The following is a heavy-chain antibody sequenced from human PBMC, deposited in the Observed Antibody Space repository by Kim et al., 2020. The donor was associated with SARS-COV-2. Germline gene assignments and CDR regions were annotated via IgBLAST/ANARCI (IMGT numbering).Heavy chain of an antibody. CDR1: GFTFSSYG. V-gene: IGHV3-33*05. J-gene: IGHJ4*02. D-gene: IGHD3-22*01. CDR2: ISYDGSNK. Sequence: GGSLRLSCAASGFTFSSYGMHWVRQAPGKGLEWVAVISYDGSNKYYADSVKGRCTISRDNSKNTLYLQMNSLRAEDTAVYYCARDDYYDSSGYPDYWGQG. CDR3: ARDDYYDSSGYPDY.